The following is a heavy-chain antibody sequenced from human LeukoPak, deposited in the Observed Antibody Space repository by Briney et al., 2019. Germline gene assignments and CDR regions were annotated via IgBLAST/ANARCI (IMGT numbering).Heavy chain of an antibody. Sequence: SETLSLTCAVSGGSISSSDYSWSWIRQPPGKGLEWIGYIYHSGSTLCNPSLKSRVTISIDRSKNQFSLNLNSVTAADTAVYYCAGDYGSGSYRFDYWGQGTLVTVSS. V-gene: IGHV4-30-2*01. CDR2: IYHSGST. CDR1: GGSISSSDYS. D-gene: IGHD3-10*01. J-gene: IGHJ4*02. CDR3: AGDYGSGSYRFDY.